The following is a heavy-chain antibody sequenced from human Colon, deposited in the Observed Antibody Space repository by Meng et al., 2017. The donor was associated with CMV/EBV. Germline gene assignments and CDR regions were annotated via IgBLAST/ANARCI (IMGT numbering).Heavy chain of an antibody. D-gene: IGHD2-2*01. V-gene: IGHV3-66*04. J-gene: IGHJ5*02. CDR1: GFTVSNSY. CDR3: ARQVSSSSTYVS. Sequence: VRLGESGGGLVQLGESLRLSCAASGFTVSNSYMSWVRQAPGKGLEWVSALYSGGITYYADSVKGRFAISADNSKNTLYLQMDGLRAEDTAVYYCARQVSSSSTYVSWGQGTLVTVSS. CDR2: LYSGGIT.